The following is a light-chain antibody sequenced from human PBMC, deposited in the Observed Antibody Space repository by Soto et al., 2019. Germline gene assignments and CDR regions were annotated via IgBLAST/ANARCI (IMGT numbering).Light chain of an antibody. CDR2: DAS. CDR1: QSVRSNY. CDR3: QQYGSSPLT. J-gene: IGKJ4*01. Sequence: EIVLTQSPDTLSLSPGERATLSCRASQSVRSNYLAWYQQKPGQAPRFLTYDASSRATGIPDRFSGSGSGTDFTLTISRLEPEDFAVYYCQQYGSSPLTFGGGTKV. V-gene: IGKV3-20*01.